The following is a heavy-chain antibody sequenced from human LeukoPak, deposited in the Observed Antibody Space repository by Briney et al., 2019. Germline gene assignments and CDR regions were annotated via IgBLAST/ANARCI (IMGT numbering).Heavy chain of an antibody. D-gene: IGHD3-3*01. CDR3: ATGITIFGVVINDY. Sequence: ASVKVSCKASGYTFTSYDINWVRQATGQGLEWMGWMNPNSGNTGYAQKFQGRVTITRNTSISTAYMELSSLRSEDTAVYYCATGITIFGVVINDYWGQGTLVTVSS. V-gene: IGHV1-8*03. CDR2: MNPNSGNT. J-gene: IGHJ4*02. CDR1: GYTFTSYD.